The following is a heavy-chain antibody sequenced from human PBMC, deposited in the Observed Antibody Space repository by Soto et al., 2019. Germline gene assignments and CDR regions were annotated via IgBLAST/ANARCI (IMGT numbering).Heavy chain of an antibody. J-gene: IGHJ4*02. CDR2: IYYSGST. CDR3: ARGGDVWGSYRSRGYFDY. CDR1: GGSISSGDYY. Sequence: SETLSLTCTVSGGSISSGDYYWSWIRQPPGKGLEWIGYIYYSGSTYYNPSLKSRVTISVDTSKNQFSLKLSSVTAADTAVYYWARGGDVWGSYRSRGYFDYWGQGTLVTVSS. V-gene: IGHV4-30-4*01. D-gene: IGHD3-16*02.